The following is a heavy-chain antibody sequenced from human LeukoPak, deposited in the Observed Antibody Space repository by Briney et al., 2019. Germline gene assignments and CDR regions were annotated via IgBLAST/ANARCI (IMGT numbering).Heavy chain of an antibody. CDR2: FVPEDGET. V-gene: IGHV1-24*01. CDR3: ATGLRFLEWPLRAFQH. J-gene: IGHJ1*01. Sequence: GASVKVSCKVSGYTLTELSMHWVRQAPGKGLEWMGGFVPEDGETIYAQKFQGRVTMTEDTSTDTAYMELSSLRSEDTAVYYCATGLRFLEWPLRAFQHWGQGTLVTVSS. CDR1: GYTLTELS. D-gene: IGHD3-3*01.